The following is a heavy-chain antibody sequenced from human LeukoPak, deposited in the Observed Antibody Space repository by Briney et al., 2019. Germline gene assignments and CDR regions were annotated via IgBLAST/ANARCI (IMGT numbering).Heavy chain of an antibody. CDR2: IFHNGNT. CDR1: GYSISSDYY. Sequence: SETLSLTCTVSGYSISSDYYWGWIRQPPGKGLEWIGNIFHNGNTYYNPSLKSRVTMSIDTSKKQFSLKLRTATAADTAVYYCARIEDVTRGYNHAYYFDYWGQGTLVTDSS. J-gene: IGHJ4*02. CDR3: ARIEDVTRGYNHAYYFDY. V-gene: IGHV4-38-2*02. D-gene: IGHD5-18*01.